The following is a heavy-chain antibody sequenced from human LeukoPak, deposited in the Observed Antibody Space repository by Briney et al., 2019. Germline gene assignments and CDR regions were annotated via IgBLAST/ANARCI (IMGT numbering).Heavy chain of an antibody. V-gene: IGHV4-59*01. Sequence: SETLSLTCTVSGGSISSYYWSWTRQPPGKGLEWIGYIYYSGSTNYNPSLKSRVTISVDTSKNQFSLKLSSVTAADTAVYYCARLGSRWLNDYWGQGTLVTVSS. CDR3: ARLGSRWLNDY. CDR1: GGSISSYY. J-gene: IGHJ4*02. CDR2: IYYSGST. D-gene: IGHD2-2*01.